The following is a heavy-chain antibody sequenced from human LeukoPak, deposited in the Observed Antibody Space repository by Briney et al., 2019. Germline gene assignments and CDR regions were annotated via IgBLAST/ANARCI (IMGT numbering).Heavy chain of an antibody. CDR2: IYYSGST. CDR1: GGSISSYY. Sequence: SETLSLTCTVSGGSISSYYWSWIRQPPGKGLEWIGYIYYSGSTNYNPSLKSRVTISVDTSKNQFSLKLSSVTAADTAVYYCARVGSSGWYYLDYWGQGTLVTVSS. J-gene: IGHJ4*02. V-gene: IGHV4-59*01. D-gene: IGHD6-19*01. CDR3: ARVGSSGWYYLDY.